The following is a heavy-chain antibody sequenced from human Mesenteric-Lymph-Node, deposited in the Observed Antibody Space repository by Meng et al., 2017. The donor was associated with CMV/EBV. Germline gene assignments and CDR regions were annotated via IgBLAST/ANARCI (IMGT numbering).Heavy chain of an antibody. CDR2: IYSGGST. J-gene: IGHJ4*02. CDR1: GFTVSSHY. CDR3: ASALEYYYDSSVSGIDF. V-gene: IGHV3-66*01. D-gene: IGHD3-22*01. Sequence: GESLKISCAASGFTVSSHYMSWVRQAPGKGLEWVSVIYSGGSTYYADSVKGRFTISRDNSKNTLYLQMNSLRAEDTAVYYCASALEYYYDSSVSGIDFWGQGTVVTVSS.